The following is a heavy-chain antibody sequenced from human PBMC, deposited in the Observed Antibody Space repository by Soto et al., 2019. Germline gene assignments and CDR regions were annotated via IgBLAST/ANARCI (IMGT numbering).Heavy chain of an antibody. J-gene: IGHJ4*02. D-gene: IGHD6-13*01. CDR3: ARGYYSSSWRVFDY. V-gene: IGHV1-2*02. CDR2: MNPNSGDT. Sequence: QVQLVQSGADVKKPGASVKVSCKTSGYTFSGYFMHWLRQAHGQGREWIGWMNPNSGDTDYAQNFQGRVSMTWDTSISTAYMELSRLRSDDTAIYYCARGYYSSSWRVFDYWGQGTLVTVSS. CDR1: GYTFSGYF.